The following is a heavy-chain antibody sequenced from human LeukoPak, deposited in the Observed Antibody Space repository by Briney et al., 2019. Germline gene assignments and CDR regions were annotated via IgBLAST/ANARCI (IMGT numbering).Heavy chain of an antibody. CDR2: MNPNSGNT. CDR3: ARDRMVGYCSGGSCRPIDY. CDR1: GYTFTSYD. D-gene: IGHD2-15*01. J-gene: IGHJ4*02. V-gene: IGHV1-8*03. Sequence: ASVKVSCKASGYTFTSYDINWVRQATGQGLEWMGWMNPNSGNTGYAQKFQGRVTITRNTSISTAYMELSSLRSEDTAVYYCARDRMVGYCSGGSCRPIDYWGQGTLVTVSS.